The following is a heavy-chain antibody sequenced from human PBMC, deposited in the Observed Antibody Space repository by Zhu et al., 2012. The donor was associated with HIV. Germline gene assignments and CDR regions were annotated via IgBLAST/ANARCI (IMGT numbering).Heavy chain of an antibody. CDR3: AREGSGSYGNDAFDI. V-gene: IGHV4-59*11. Sequence: QVQLQESGPGLVKPSETLSLTCTVSGGSISSHYWSWIRQPPGKGLEWIGYIYYSGSTNYNPSLKSRVTISVDTSKNQFSLKLSSVTAADTAVYYCAREGSGSYGNDAFDIVGPRDNGHRLF. CDR1: GGSISSHY. J-gene: IGHJ3*02. D-gene: IGHD3-10*01. CDR2: IYYSGST.